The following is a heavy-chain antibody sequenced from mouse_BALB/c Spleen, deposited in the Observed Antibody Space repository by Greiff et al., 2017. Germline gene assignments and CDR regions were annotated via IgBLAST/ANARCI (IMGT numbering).Heavy chain of an antibody. CDR1: GYSFTSYW. CDR3: ARKIYYDSPHAMDY. CDR2: IDPSDSET. J-gene: IGHJ4*01. Sequence: QVHVKQSGPQLVRPGASVKISCKASGYSFTSYWMHWVKQRPGQGLEWIGMIDPSDSETRLNQKFKDKATLTVDKSSSTAYMQLSSPTSEDSAVYYCARKIYYDSPHAMDYWGQGTSVTVSS. D-gene: IGHD2-4*01. V-gene: IGHV1S127*01.